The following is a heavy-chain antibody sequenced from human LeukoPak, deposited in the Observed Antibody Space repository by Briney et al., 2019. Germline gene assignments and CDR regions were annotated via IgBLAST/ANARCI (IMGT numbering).Heavy chain of an antibody. J-gene: IGHJ4*02. V-gene: IGHV4-4*02. D-gene: IGHD5-24*01. CDR2: IYHSGST. CDR1: GGSISSSNW. Sequence: SETLSLTCAVSGGSISSSNWWSWVRQPPGKGLEWIGEIYHSGSTNYNPSLKSRVTISVDKSKNQFSLKLSSVTAADTAVYYCARVGVEMATKRLDYWGQGTLVTVSS. CDR3: ARVGVEMATKRLDY.